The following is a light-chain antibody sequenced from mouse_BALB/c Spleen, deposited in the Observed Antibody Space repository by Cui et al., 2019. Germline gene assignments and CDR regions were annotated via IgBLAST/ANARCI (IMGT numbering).Light chain of an antibody. CDR1: QDVSTA. J-gene: IGKJ2*01. CDR2: WAS. V-gene: IGKV6-25*01. Sequence: DIVMIKPHQFMSTSVGDRVSITCKASQDVSTAVAWYQQQPGQSPKLLIYWASTRHAGVPDRFTGSGSGTDYTLTISSVQAEDLALYYCQQHYSTPYTFGGGTKLEIK. CDR3: QQHYSTPYT.